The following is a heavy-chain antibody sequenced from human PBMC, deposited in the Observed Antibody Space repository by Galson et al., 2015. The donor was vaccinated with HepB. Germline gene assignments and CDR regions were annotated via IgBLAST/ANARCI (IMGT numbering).Heavy chain of an antibody. CDR2: ISYDGSNK. Sequence: SLRLSCAASGFTFSSYAMHWVRQAPGKGLEWVAVISYDGSNKYYADSVKGRFTISRDNSKNTLYLQMNSLRAEDTAVYYCARDKGRVRGVIIGVHWFDPWGQGTLVTVSS. D-gene: IGHD3-10*01. CDR3: ARDKGRVRGVIIGVHWFDP. V-gene: IGHV3-30-3*01. CDR1: GFTFSSYA. J-gene: IGHJ5*02.